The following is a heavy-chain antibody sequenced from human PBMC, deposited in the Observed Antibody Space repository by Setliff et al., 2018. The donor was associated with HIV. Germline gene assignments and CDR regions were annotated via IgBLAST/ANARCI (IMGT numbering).Heavy chain of an antibody. J-gene: IGHJ4*02. V-gene: IGHV3-7*01. D-gene: IGHD5-12*01. CDR1: GFTFSSFW. CDR3: ARVVATSDY. Sequence: GSLRLSCATSGFTFSSFWMSWVRQAPGKGREWVANIKHDGSETYYMDSVMGRFSISRDNAKNSLFMQMNSLRVEDTAMYYCARVVATSDYWGQGTLVTVSS. CDR2: IKHDGSET.